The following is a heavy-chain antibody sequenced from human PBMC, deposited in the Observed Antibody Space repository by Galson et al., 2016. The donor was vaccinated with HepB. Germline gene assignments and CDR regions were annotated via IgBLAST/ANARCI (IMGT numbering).Heavy chain of an antibody. CDR2: INAGNGKT. D-gene: IGHD2/OR15-2a*01. Sequence: SVKVSCKASGYTFTSYAMHWVRQAPGQRLEWMGWINAGNGKTKYPQNFQGRVTIIRDTSASTAYMELSSLRSEDTAVYYCARDRASMAYFYGLDVWGQGTTVTVAS. CDR3: ARDRASMAYFYGLDV. J-gene: IGHJ6*02. CDR1: GYTFTSYA. V-gene: IGHV1-3*01.